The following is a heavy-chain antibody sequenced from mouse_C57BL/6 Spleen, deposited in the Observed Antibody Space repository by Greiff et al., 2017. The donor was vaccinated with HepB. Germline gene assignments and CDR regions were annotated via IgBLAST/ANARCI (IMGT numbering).Heavy chain of an antibody. J-gene: IGHJ3*01. V-gene: IGHV14-4*01. CDR3: TTAYGSSPCAY. CDR2: IDPENGDT. Sequence: EVQLQQSGAELVRPGASVKLSCTASGFNIKDDYMHWVKQRPEQGLEWIGWIDPENGDTEYASKFQGKATITADTSSNTAYLQLSSLTSEDTAVYDCTTAYGSSPCAYWGQGTLVTVSA. CDR1: GFNIKDDY. D-gene: IGHD1-1*01.